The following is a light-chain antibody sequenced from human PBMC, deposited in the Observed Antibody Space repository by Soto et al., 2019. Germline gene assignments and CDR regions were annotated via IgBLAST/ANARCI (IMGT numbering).Light chain of an antibody. J-gene: IGLJ3*02. CDR1: SSDIGSYNL. V-gene: IGLV2-23*02. CDR3: CSYAGSDTFVV. CDR2: EDN. Sequence: QSALTQPASVSGSPGQSITISCTGTSSDIGSYNLVSWYQQHPGKVPKLMIYEDNKRPSGLSDRFSGSKSGNTASLTISGLQAAEEADYYCCSYAGSDTFVVFGGGTKLTVL.